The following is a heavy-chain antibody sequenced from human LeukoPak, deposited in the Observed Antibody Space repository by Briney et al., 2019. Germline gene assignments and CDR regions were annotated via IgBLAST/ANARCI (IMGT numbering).Heavy chain of an antibody. CDR1: GYTLTELS. Sequence: ASVKVSCKVSGYTLTELSMHWVRQAPGKGLEWMGGFDPEDGETIYAQKFQGRVTMTEDTSTDTAYMELSSQRSEDTAVYYCATQALLRGSYYAFWFDPWGQGTLVTVSS. V-gene: IGHV1-24*01. D-gene: IGHD1-26*01. J-gene: IGHJ5*02. CDR3: ATQALLRGSYYAFWFDP. CDR2: FDPEDGET.